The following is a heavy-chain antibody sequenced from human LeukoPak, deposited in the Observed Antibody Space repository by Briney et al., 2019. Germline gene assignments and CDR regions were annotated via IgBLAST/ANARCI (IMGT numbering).Heavy chain of an antibody. Sequence: SETLSLTCTVSGGSVSDSRYYWGSIRQPPGKGLEWIGNMYYSGSANYNPSLKSRVTISIDTSKNQFSLKLSSVTAADTAVYYCARQPSYSSGWYFDYWGQGTLVTVSS. CDR1: GGSVSDSRYY. CDR2: MYYSGSA. D-gene: IGHD6-19*01. V-gene: IGHV4-39*01. CDR3: ARQPSYSSGWYFDY. J-gene: IGHJ4*02.